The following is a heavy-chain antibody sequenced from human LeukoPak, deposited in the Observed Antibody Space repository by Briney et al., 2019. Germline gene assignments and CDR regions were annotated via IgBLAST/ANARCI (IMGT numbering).Heavy chain of an antibody. D-gene: IGHD6-19*01. CDR2: ISAYNGNT. CDR3: ARDQTDGMLRVSSGWFVLDY. Sequence: GASVKVSCKASGYTFTSYGIGWVRQAPGQGLEWMGWISAYNGNTNYAQKLQGRVTMTTDTSTSTAYMELRSLRSDDTAVYYCARDQTDGMLRVSSGWFVLDYWGQGTLVTVSS. J-gene: IGHJ4*02. CDR1: GYTFTSYG. V-gene: IGHV1-18*01.